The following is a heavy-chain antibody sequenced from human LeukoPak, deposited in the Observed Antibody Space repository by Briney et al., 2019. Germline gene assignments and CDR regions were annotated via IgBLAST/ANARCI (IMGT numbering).Heavy chain of an antibody. J-gene: IGHJ5*02. V-gene: IGHV1-2*02. CDR3: ARDRQHFKYNWFDP. D-gene: IGHD6-13*01. CDR2: INPNSGGT. Sequence: ASVKVSCKASGYTFTGYYTHWVRQAPGQGLEWMGWINPNSGGTNYAQKFQGRVTMTRDTSISTAYMELSRLRSDDTAVYYCARDRQHFKYNWFDPWGQGTLVTVSS. CDR1: GYTFTGYY.